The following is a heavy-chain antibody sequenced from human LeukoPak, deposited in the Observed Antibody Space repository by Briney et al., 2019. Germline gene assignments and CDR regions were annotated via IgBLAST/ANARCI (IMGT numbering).Heavy chain of an antibody. CDR1: GFTFDDYA. V-gene: IGHV3-9*01. CDR3: ARGLSDYVDY. J-gene: IGHJ4*02. D-gene: IGHD2/OR15-2a*01. Sequence: PGGSLRLSCAASGFTFDDYAMHWVRQAPGKGLEWVSGISWNSGSIGYADSVKGRFTISRDNAKNSLYLQMNSLRAEDTAVYYCARGLSDYVDYWGQGTLVTVSS. CDR2: ISWNSGSI.